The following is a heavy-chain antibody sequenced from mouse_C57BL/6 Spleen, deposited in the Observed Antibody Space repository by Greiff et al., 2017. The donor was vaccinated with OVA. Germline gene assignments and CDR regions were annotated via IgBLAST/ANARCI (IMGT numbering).Heavy chain of an antibody. Sequence: EVKLLESGGGLVKPGGSLKLSCAASGFTFSSYTMSWVRQTPEKRLEWVATISGGGGNTYYPDSVKGRFTISRDNAKNTLYLQMSSLRSEDTALYYCARVYYDQGYFDYWGQGTTLTVSS. CDR2: ISGGGGNT. V-gene: IGHV5-9*01. CDR3: ARVYYDQGYFDY. J-gene: IGHJ2*01. D-gene: IGHD2-4*01. CDR1: GFTFSSYT.